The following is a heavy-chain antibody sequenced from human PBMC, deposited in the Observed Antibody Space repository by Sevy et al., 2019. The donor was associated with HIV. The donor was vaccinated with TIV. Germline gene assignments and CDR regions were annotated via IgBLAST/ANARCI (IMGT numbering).Heavy chain of an antibody. CDR1: TFTFNDYW. CDR3: ARWGGGLDV. D-gene: IGHD3-16*01. V-gene: IGHV3-7*01. J-gene: IGHJ6*02. CDR2: INQHGSEK. Sequence: GGSLRLSCAASTFTFNDYWMNWVRQAPGKGLEWVANINQHGSEKYFVDSVKGRFTISRDNAKNPLYLQMNSLRAEDTVVYYCARWGGGLDVWGQGTTVTVSS.